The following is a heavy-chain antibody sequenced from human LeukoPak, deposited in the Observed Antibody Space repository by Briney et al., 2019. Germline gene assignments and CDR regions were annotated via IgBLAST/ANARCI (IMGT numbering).Heavy chain of an antibody. V-gene: IGHV3-11*01. D-gene: IGHD6-13*01. CDR2: ISSSGSTI. CDR3: ARGGYSSSIDKGAFDY. J-gene: IGHJ4*02. CDR1: GFTFSDYY. Sequence: PGGSLRLSCAASGFTFSDYYMSWIRQAPGKGREWVSYISSSGSTIYYADSVKGRFTISRDNATNSLYLQMNSLRAEDTAVYYCARGGYSSSIDKGAFDYWGQGTLVTVSS.